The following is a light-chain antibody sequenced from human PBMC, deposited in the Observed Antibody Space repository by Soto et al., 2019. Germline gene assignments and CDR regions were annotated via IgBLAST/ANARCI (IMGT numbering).Light chain of an antibody. Sequence: DIQMTQSPSSLSASVGDRVTITCRASQSISSDLNWYHQKPGKAPKLLIYAASSLQSGVPSRFSGSGSGTDFTLTISSLQPEDFALYYCQQYGNSPFTFGQGTKLEI. V-gene: IGKV1-39*01. CDR1: QSISSD. J-gene: IGKJ2*01. CDR3: QQYGNSPFT. CDR2: AAS.